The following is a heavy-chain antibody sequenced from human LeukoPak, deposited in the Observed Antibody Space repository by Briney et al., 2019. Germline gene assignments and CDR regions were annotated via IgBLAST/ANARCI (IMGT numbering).Heavy chain of an antibody. CDR1: GNNFTNYW. CDR3: ARRSSAFDI. D-gene: IGHD6-13*01. V-gene: IGHV5-51*01. J-gene: IGHJ3*02. Sequence: GESLKISCKGSGNNFTNYWIGWVRQMPGKGLEWMGIIYPGDSDTKYSPSFQGQVTISADKSISTAYLQWSSLKASDTAMYYCARRSSAFDIWGQGTMVTVSS. CDR2: IYPGDSDT.